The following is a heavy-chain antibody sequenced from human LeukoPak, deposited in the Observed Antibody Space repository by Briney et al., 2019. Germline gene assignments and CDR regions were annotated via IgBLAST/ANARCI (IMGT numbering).Heavy chain of an antibody. CDR3: ARGLKWFGELYDDLDY. D-gene: IGHD3-10*01. V-gene: IGHV1-8*02. J-gene: IGHJ4*02. CDR2: MNPNSGNT. CDR1: GGTFISYA. Sequence: ASVKVSCEASGGTFISYAISWVRQAPGQGLEWMGWMNPNSGNTGYAQKFQGRVTMTRNTSISTAYMELSSLRSEDTAVYYCARGLKWFGELYDDLDYWGQGTLVTVSS.